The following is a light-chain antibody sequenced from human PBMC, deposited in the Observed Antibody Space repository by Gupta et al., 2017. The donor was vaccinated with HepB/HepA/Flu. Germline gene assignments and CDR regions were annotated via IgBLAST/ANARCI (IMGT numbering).Light chain of an antibody. Sequence: NFMLTQPHSVSGSPGKTVTLSCTRTSGSIASNYVQWYQQRPGSSPTLVIYGDTQRPSGVPDRFSGSGDSSSNSATLNIAGLQTEDEADYFCQSYDNNNQIFGGGTRLTV. J-gene: IGLJ2*01. CDR1: SGSIASNY. CDR2: GDT. V-gene: IGLV6-57*01. CDR3: QSYDNNNQI.